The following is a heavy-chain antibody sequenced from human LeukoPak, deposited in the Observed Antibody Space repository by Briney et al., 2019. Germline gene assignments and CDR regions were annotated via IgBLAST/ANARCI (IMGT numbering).Heavy chain of an antibody. D-gene: IGHD3-10*01. CDR2: IYSGGST. Sequence: GGSLRLSCAASGFTVSSNYMSWVRQAPGKGLEWVSVIYSGGSTYYADSVKDRFTISRDNSKNTLYLQMNSLRAEDTAVYYCARVERWFAEPKYYYYGMDVWGQGTAVTVSS. CDR1: GFTVSSNY. CDR3: ARVERWFAEPKYYYYGMDV. J-gene: IGHJ6*02. V-gene: IGHV3-66*01.